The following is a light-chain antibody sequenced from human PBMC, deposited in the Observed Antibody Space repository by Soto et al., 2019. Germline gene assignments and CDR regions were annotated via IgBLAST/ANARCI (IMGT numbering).Light chain of an antibody. Sequence: QSVLTQPPSASGTPRQRVTISCSGSSSNIGSNTVNWYQQLPGTAPKLLIYCNNQRPSGVPDRFSGSKSGTSASLAISGLQSEDEADYYCAAWDDSLNGVVFGGGTKLTVL. V-gene: IGLV1-44*01. J-gene: IGLJ3*02. CDR3: AAWDDSLNGVV. CDR1: SSNIGSNT. CDR2: CNN.